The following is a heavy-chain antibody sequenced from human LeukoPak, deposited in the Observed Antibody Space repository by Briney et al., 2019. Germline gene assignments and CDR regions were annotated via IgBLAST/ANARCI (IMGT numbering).Heavy chain of an antibody. CDR2: INTDGSST. V-gene: IGHV3-74*01. J-gene: IGHJ5*02. CDR3: ARESSSWPFNWFDP. D-gene: IGHD6-13*01. CDR1: GFTFSSYW. Sequence: PGGSLRLSCAASGFTFSSYWMHWVRQAPGKGLVWVSRINTDGSSTSHADSVKGRFTISRDNAKNTLYLQMNSLRAEDTAVYYCARESSSWPFNWFDPWGQGTLVTVSS.